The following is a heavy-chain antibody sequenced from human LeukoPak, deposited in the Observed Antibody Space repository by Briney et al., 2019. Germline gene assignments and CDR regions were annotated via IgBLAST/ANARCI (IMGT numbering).Heavy chain of an antibody. Sequence: SGTLSLTCSVSGGSISSSSYHWGWIRQSPGKGLEWIGSMYYRGTTYENSSLKSRLTLSIDTSNNQFSLKLTSVTAADTAVYFCAREYSRSVVAGSRPDLWGQGLLVTVSS. V-gene: IGHV4-39*02. CDR3: AREYSRSVVAGSRPDL. J-gene: IGHJ4*02. D-gene: IGHD2-21*01. CDR2: MYYRGTT. CDR1: GGSISSSSYH.